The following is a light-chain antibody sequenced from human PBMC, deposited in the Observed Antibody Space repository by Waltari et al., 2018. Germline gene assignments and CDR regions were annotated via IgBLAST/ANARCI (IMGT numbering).Light chain of an antibody. J-gene: IGKJ3*01. Sequence: DILMTQSPSSLSASVGDRITITCRAGQSISILLNWYHQKPGKAPKLLISDASTLQSGVPSRFSGSGSETDFTLTIISLQPDDFGNYYCQQYYTTPLTFGPGTKVDIK. CDR2: DAS. CDR1: QSISIL. V-gene: IGKV1-39*01. CDR3: QQYYTTPLT.